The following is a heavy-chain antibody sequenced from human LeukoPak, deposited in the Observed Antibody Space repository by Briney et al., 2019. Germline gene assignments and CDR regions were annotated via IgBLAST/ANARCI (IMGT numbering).Heavy chain of an antibody. CDR3: TLLQRGAVGY. V-gene: IGHV4-59*01. Sequence: PSETLSLTCTVSGGSNSSYYWSWIRQPPGKGLEWIGYIYYSGSTNYNPSLKSRVTISVDTSKNQFSLKLSSVTAADTAVYYCTLLQRGAVGYWGQGTLVTVSS. CDR2: IYYSGST. D-gene: IGHD1-26*01. CDR1: GGSNSSYY. J-gene: IGHJ4*02.